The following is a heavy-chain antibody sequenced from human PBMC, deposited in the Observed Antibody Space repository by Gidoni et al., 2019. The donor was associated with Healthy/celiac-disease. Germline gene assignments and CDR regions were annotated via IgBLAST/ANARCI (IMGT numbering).Heavy chain of an antibody. CDR2: ISYDGSNK. CDR3: ARDRTYYDFWSGYYNSYYGMDV. J-gene: IGHJ6*02. CDR1: GFTFSSYA. Sequence: QVQLVESGGGVVQPGRSLRLSCAASGFTFSSYAMHWVRQAPGKGLEWVAVISYDGSNKYYADSVKGRFTISRDNSKNTLYLQMNSLRAEDTAVYYCARDRTYYDFWSGYYNSYYGMDVWGQGTTVTVSS. V-gene: IGHV3-30-3*01. D-gene: IGHD3-3*01.